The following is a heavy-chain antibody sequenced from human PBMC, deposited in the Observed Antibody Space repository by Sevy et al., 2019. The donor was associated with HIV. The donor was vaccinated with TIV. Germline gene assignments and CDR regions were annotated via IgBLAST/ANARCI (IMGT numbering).Heavy chain of an antibody. CDR1: GGSFSNFP. D-gene: IGHD3-22*01. Sequence: ASVKVSCKASGGSFSNFPVSWVRQALGQGLEWMGMIISKFGTTDYAQKFQGRVTITADESTTTAYMELTSLRSEDTAVYYCAREIPDYVSGYYSVDAFDIWGQGTKVTVSS. V-gene: IGHV1-69*13. J-gene: IGHJ3*02. CDR2: IISKFGTT. CDR3: AREIPDYVSGYYSVDAFDI.